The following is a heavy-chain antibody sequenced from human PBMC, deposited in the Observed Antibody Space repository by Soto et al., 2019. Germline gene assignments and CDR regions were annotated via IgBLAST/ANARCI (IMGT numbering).Heavy chain of an antibody. V-gene: IGHV2-70*01. CDR1: GFSLSTSGMC. D-gene: IGHD4-4*01. Sequence: SGPTLVNPTQALTLTCTFSGFSLSTSGMCVSWIRQPPGKALEWLALIDWADDKYYSTSLKTRLTISKDTSKNQVVLTMTNMDPVDTATYYFARMRTWLQSSHYWGPATLVTVSS. CDR3: ARMRTWLQSSHY. CDR2: IDWADDK. J-gene: IGHJ4*02.